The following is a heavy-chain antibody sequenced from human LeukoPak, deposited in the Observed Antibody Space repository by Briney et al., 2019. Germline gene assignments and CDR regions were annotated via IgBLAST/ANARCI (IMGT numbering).Heavy chain of an antibody. V-gene: IGHV1-69*01. J-gene: IGHJ5*02. CDR3: ARGDLDYDILTGRGWFDP. Sequence: ASVKVSCKASGGTFSSYAISWVRQAPGQGLEWMGGIIPIFGTANYAQKFQGRVTITADESTSTAYMELSSLRSEDTAVYYCARGDLDYDILTGRGWFDPWGQGTLVTVSS. D-gene: IGHD3-9*01. CDR2: IIPIFGTA. CDR1: GGTFSSYA.